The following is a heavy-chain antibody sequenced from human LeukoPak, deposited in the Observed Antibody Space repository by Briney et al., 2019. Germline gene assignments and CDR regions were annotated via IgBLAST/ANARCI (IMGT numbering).Heavy chain of an antibody. D-gene: IGHD5-18*01. Sequence: GGSLRLSCAASGFTFSSYSMNWVRQAPGKGLEWVSSIGSSSSYIYYADSVKGRFTLSRDNAKNSLYLQMNSLRAEDTAVYYCARDYFTGRIQLWRRSYYFDYWGQGTLVTVSS. CDR3: ARDYFTGRIQLWRRSYYFDY. CDR1: GFTFSSYS. J-gene: IGHJ4*02. V-gene: IGHV3-21*01. CDR2: IGSSSSYI.